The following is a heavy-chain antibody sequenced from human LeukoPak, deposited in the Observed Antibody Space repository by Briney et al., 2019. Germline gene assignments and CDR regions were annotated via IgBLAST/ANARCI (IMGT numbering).Heavy chain of an antibody. CDR1: GYTFTDYY. D-gene: IGHD3-22*01. V-gene: IGHV1-69-2*01. CDR3: ATASRNYYDSSGFI. J-gene: IGHJ4*02. CDR2: VDPEGGET. Sequence: ASVKLSCKVSGYTFTDYYMHWVPQAPGKGLEWMGLVDPEGGETIYAEKFQGRVTITADTSTATAYMELSSLRSEDTAVYYCATASRNYYDSSGFIWGQGTLVTVSS.